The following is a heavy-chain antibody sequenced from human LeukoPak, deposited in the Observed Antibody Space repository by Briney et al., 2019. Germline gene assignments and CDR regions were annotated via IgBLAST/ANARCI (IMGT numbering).Heavy chain of an antibody. CDR3: AKSGYRYCSSTSCFPYYYYMDV. D-gene: IGHD2-2*01. J-gene: IGHJ6*03. CDR2: ISGSGGST. V-gene: IGHV3-23*01. Sequence: GGTLRLSCAASGFTFSSYGMSWVRQAPGKGLEWVSAISGSGGSTYYADSVKGRFTISRDNSKNTLYLQMNSLRAEDTAVYYCAKSGYRYCSSTSCFPYYYYMDVWGKGTTVTISS. CDR1: GFTFSSYG.